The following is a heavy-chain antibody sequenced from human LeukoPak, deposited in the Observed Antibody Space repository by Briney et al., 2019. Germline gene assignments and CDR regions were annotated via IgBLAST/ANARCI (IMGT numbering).Heavy chain of an antibody. V-gene: IGHV3-66*01. Sequence: GGSLRLSCAASGFTVSSSYMSWVRQAPGKGLEWVSVIYIDGNTYYADSVKGRFTISRDNAKNTPYLQMNSLRAEDTAVYYCTRDRGSSGWSDYWGQGTLVTVSS. CDR2: IYIDGNT. CDR1: GFTVSSSY. J-gene: IGHJ4*02. CDR3: TRDRGSSGWSDY. D-gene: IGHD6-19*01.